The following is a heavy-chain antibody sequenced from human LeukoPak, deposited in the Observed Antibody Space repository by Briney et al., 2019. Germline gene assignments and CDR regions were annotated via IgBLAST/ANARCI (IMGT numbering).Heavy chain of an antibody. CDR2: IYYSGST. V-gene: IGHV4-39*07. CDR3: ARERGGEYSSSSGWFDP. J-gene: IGHJ5*02. D-gene: IGHD6-6*01. CDR1: GDSISSSSYY. Sequence: SETLSLTCTVSGDSISSSSYYWGWIRQPPGKGLEWIGNIYYSGSTYYNPSLKSRVTISVDTSKNQFSLKLSSVTAADTAVYYCARERGGEYSSSSGWFDPWGQGTLVTVSS.